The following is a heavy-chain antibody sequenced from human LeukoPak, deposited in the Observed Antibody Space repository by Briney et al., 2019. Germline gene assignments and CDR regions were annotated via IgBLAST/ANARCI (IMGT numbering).Heavy chain of an antibody. J-gene: IGHJ2*01. CDR2: IYYSGST. D-gene: IGHD2-21*02. V-gene: IGHV4-59*01. CDR1: GGSISSYY. CDR3: ARGPNIVVVTASYWYFDL. Sequence: SETLSLTCTVSGGSISSYYWSWIRQPPGKGLEWIGYIYYSGSTNYNPSLKSRVTISVDTSKNQFSLKLSSVTAAETAVYYCARGPNIVVVTASYWYFDLWGRGTLVTVSS.